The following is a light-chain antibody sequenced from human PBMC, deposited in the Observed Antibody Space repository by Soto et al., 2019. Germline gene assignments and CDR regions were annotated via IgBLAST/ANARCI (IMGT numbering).Light chain of an antibody. CDR1: SSDVGSYNR. CDR3: NSYTTSSTYA. CDR2: DVN. Sequence: QSALTQPASVSGSPGQSITISCTGTSSDVGSYNRVSWYQQPPGTAPKLIIYDVNNRPSGVSNRFSGSKSGNTASLTISGLQTEDEADYYCNSYTTSSTYAFGTGTKLPS. V-gene: IGLV2-14*01. J-gene: IGLJ1*01.